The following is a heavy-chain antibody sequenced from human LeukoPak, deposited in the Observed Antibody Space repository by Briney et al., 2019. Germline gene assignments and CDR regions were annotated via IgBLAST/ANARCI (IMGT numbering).Heavy chain of an antibody. CDR2: ISAYNGNT. J-gene: IGHJ5*02. CDR3: ARSKGRYYDSSGYHNWFDP. CDR1: GYTFTSYG. Sequence: ASAKVSCKASGYTFTSYGISWVRQAPGQGLEWMGWISAYNGNTNYAQKLQGRVTMTTDTSTSTAYMELRSLRSDDTAVYYCARSKGRYYDSSGYHNWFDPWGQGTLVTVSS. D-gene: IGHD3-22*01. V-gene: IGHV1-18*01.